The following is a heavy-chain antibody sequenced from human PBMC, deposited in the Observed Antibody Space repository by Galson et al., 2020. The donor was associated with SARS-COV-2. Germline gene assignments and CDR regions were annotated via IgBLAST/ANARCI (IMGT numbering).Heavy chain of an antibody. CDR2: ISSTSTYI. CDR1: GFTFTAYS. CDR3: AREKAPGTFPFFDY. J-gene: IGHJ4*02. V-gene: IGHV3-21*01. Sequence: GESLKISCAASGFTFTAYSMNWVRQAPGKGLEWVSSISSTSTYIYYADSVKGRFTISRDNAKNSLYLQMNSLRVEDTAVYYCAREKAPGTFPFFDYWGQGTLVTVSS. D-gene: IGHD6-13*01.